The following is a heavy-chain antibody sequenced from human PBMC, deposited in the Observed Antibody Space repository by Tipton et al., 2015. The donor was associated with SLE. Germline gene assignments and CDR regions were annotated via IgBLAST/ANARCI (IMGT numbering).Heavy chain of an antibody. CDR2: IYSGGST. J-gene: IGHJ4*02. D-gene: IGHD2-15*01. Sequence: GSLRLSCAASGFTFNNYWIHWVRQAPGKELVWVSLIYSGGSTYYADSVKGRFTISRDNSKNTLYLQMNSLRAEDTAVYYCARYMVVVATRYYFDYWGQGTLVTVSS. CDR1: GFTFNNYW. V-gene: IGHV3-53*01. CDR3: ARYMVVVATRYYFDY.